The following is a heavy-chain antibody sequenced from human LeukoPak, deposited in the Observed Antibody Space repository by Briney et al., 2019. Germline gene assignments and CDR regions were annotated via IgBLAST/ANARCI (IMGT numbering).Heavy chain of an antibody. J-gene: IGHJ4*02. Sequence: GGSLRLSCAASGFTFSSYITHWVRQAPGKGLEWVAVISYDGSNKYYADSVKGRFTISRDNSKNTLYLQMNSLRAEDTAVYYCARWYCSSTSCPEGFDYWGQGTLVNVSS. CDR1: GFTFSSYI. CDR2: ISYDGSNK. D-gene: IGHD2-2*01. CDR3: ARWYCSSTSCPEGFDY. V-gene: IGHV3-30-3*01.